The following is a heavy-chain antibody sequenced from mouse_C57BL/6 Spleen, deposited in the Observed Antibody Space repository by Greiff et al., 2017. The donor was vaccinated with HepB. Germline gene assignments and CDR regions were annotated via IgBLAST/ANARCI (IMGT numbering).Heavy chain of an antibody. CDR3: ARWEDDSNLFDY. D-gene: IGHD2-5*01. V-gene: IGHV1-54*01. Sequence: VQRVESGAELVRPGTSVKVSCKASGYAFTNYLIEWVKQRPGQGLEWIGVINPGSGGTNYNEKFKGKATLTADKSSSTAYMQLSSLTSEDSAVYFCARWEDDSNLFDYWGQGTTLTVSS. CDR2: INPGSGGT. CDR1: GYAFTNYL. J-gene: IGHJ2*01.